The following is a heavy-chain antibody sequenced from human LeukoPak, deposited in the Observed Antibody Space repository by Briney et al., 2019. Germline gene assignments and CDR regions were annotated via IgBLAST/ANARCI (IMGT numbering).Heavy chain of an antibody. D-gene: IGHD3-10*01. CDR2: IYYSGST. J-gene: IGHJ1*01. CDR3: ASQFYYYGSGSXXFQH. CDR1: GGSISSYY. V-gene: IGHV4-59*01. Sequence: SETLSLTCTVSGGSISSYYWSWIRQPPGKGLEWVGDIYYSGSTNYNPSLKSRVTISVDTSKNQFSLKLSSVPAADTAVYYCASQFYYYGSGSXXFQHWXXXTLVTVS.